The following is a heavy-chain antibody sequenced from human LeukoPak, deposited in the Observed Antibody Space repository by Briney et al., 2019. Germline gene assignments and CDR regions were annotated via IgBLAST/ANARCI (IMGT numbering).Heavy chain of an antibody. J-gene: IGHJ6*02. V-gene: IGHV3-30*04. CDR3: AKDLHTVTTYYYGMDV. Sequence: GRSLRLSCAASGFTFSSYAMHWVRQAPGKGLEWVAVISYDGSNKYYADSVKGRFTISRDNSKNTLYLQMNSLRAEDTAVYYCAKDLHTVTTYYYGMDVWGQGTTVTVSS. CDR2: ISYDGSNK. CDR1: GFTFSSYA. D-gene: IGHD4-4*01.